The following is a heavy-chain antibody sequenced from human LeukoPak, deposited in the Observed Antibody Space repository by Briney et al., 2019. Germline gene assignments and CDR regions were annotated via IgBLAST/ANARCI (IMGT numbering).Heavy chain of an antibody. CDR1: GFTFSSYA. Sequence: GGSLRLSCAASGFTFSSYAMSWVRQAPGKGLEWVSAISGSGGSTYYADSVKGRFTISRDNSKNTLYLQMNSLRAEDTAVYYCAKDGGCGSTSCYASDYWGQGTLVTVSS. D-gene: IGHD2-2*01. V-gene: IGHV3-23*01. CDR2: ISGSGGST. J-gene: IGHJ4*02. CDR3: AKDGGCGSTSCYASDY.